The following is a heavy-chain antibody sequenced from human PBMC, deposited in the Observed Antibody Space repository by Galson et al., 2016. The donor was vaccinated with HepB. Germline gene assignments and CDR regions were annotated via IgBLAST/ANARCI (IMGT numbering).Heavy chain of an antibody. CDR1: GHSLNELF. Sequence: SVKVSCKVSGHSLNELFIHWVRQAPGEGLEWMGSFDPDDGETVYSQKFQGRVTMTEDTSTDTAYMELRSLRFDDTAVYYCTTRDMTGASWAFRVWGQGTVVTVSS. CDR3: TTRDMTGASWAFRV. J-gene: IGHJ3*01. CDR2: FDPDDGET. D-gene: IGHD1-7*01. V-gene: IGHV1-24*01.